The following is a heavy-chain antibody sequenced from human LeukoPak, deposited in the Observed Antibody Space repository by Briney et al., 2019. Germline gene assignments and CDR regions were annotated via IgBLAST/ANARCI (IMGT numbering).Heavy chain of an antibody. CDR1: GFTFSSFA. CDR3: AKDLGYCSGGGCPLFDY. Sequence: PGGSLRLSCAASGFTFSSFAMSWVRQAPGKGLEWVSGISGSVGSTYYADSVKGRFTISRDNSKNTLYLQMNSLRAEDTGLYYCAKDLGYCSGGGCPLFDYWGQGTLVTVSS. CDR2: ISGSVGST. V-gene: IGHV3-23*01. D-gene: IGHD2-15*01. J-gene: IGHJ4*02.